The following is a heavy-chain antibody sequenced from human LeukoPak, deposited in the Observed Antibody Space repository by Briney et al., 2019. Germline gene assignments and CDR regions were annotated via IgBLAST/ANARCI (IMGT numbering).Heavy chain of an antibody. CDR1: GFSFSDDY. Sequence: GGSLRLSCAASGFSFSDDYMSWIRQAPGKGLEWISYISSSSSTIYYADSVKGRFTISRDNAKNSLYLQMNSLRAEDTAVYYCARVRGATTGYYYYGMDVWGQGTTVTVSS. D-gene: IGHD1-26*01. CDR2: ISSSSSTI. V-gene: IGHV3-11*04. CDR3: ARVRGATTGYYYYGMDV. J-gene: IGHJ6*02.